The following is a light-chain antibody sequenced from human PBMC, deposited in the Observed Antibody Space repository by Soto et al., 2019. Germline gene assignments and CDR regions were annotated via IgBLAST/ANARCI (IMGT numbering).Light chain of an antibody. J-gene: IGKJ2*01. CDR1: QSVSSN. V-gene: IGKV3-15*01. CDR3: QQYSHRPPYT. Sequence: EIVMTQSPATLSVSPGERATLSCRASQSVSSNLAWYQQKPGQAPRLLIYGASTRATGIPARFSGSGSGTEFTLTISSLQSEDFAVYFCQQYSHRPPYTFGQGTKLEIK. CDR2: GAS.